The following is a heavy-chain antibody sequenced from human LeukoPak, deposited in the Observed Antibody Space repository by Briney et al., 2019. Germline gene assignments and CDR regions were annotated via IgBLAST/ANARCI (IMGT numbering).Heavy chain of an antibody. CDR3: AELGITMIGGV. CDR1: GFTFSSYE. J-gene: IGHJ6*04. CDR2: ISSSGSTI. D-gene: IGHD3-10*02. Sequence: GGSLRLYCAASGFTFSSYEMNWVRQAPGKGLEWVSYISSSGSTIYYADSVKGRFTISRDNAKNSLYLQMNSLRVEDTAVYYCAELGITMIGGVWGKGTTVTISS. V-gene: IGHV3-48*03.